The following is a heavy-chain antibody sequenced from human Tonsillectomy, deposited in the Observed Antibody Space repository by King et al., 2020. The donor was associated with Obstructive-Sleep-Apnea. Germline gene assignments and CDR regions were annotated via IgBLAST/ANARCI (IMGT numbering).Heavy chain of an antibody. CDR2: FYSGGRP. V-gene: IGHV3-66*01. D-gene: IGHD3/OR15-3a*01. CDR1: GFTVRSNS. J-gene: IGHJ2*01. Sequence: VQLVESGGGLVQPGGSLRLSCAASGFTVRSNSLSWVRQAPGEGLEWVSVFYSGGRPSYPDSVTGRFTTSRDISHNTRCLQMNSLRAEDTAVHYCSRAPFIWTDYEQSWYFDLWGRGTLVTVSS. CDR3: SRAPFIWTDYEQSWYFDL.